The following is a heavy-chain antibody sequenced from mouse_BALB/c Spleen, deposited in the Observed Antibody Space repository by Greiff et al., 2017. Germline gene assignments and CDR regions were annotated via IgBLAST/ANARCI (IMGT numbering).Heavy chain of an antibody. CDR3: AREGDYYGSAWFAY. V-gene: IGHV5-6-3*01. CDR2: INSNGGST. J-gene: IGHJ3*01. Sequence: DVMLVESGGGLVQPGGSLKLSCAASGFTFSSYGMSWVRQTPDKRLELVATINSNGGSTYYPDSVKGRFTISRDNAKNTLYLQMSSLKSEDTAMYYCAREGDYYGSAWFAYWGQGTLVTVSA. D-gene: IGHD1-1*01. CDR1: GFTFSSYG.